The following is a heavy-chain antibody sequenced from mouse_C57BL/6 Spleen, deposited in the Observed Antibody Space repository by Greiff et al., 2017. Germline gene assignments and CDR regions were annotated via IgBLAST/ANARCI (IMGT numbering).Heavy chain of an antibody. Sequence: VQLQQPGAELVRPGTSVKLSCKASGYTFTSYWMHWVKQRPGQGLEWIGVIDPSDSYTNYNQKFRGKATLTVNTSSRTADMQRSSLTSEDSAVYDCARGDYGNYVGLDYWGQGTTLTVSS. V-gene: IGHV1-59*01. CDR2: IDPSDSYT. D-gene: IGHD2-1*01. CDR1: GYTFTSYW. CDR3: ARGDYGNYVGLDY. J-gene: IGHJ2*01.